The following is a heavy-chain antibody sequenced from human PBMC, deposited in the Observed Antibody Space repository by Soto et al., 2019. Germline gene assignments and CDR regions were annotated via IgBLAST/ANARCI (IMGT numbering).Heavy chain of an antibody. CDR2: ISAYNGNT. V-gene: IGHV1-18*01. CDR3: ARSFGGPMIVVPPVD. J-gene: IGHJ4*02. CDR1: GYTFTSYG. Sequence: QVQLVQSGAEVKKPGASVKVSCKASGYTFTSYGISWVRQAPGQGLEWMGWISAYNGNTNYAQKLQGRVTMTTDTSTSTDYMELRSLRSDDTAVYYCARSFGGPMIVVPPVDWGQGTLVTVSS. D-gene: IGHD3-22*01.